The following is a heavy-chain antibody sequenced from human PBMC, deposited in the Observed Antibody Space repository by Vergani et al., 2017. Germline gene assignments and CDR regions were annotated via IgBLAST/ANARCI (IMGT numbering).Heavy chain of an antibody. CDR2: IHNRGKT. Sequence: QVRLEESGPGLVKPSETLSLTCSVSGYSIGSGFYWAWIRQSPGEGLQWLTRIHNRGKTYHNPSLNMRVSVSLVTSKNRFSRNLPSVTATDTAVYYCSRSQGDYWYFDLWVPGYLVTVSS. CDR3: SRSQGDYWYFDL. V-gene: IGHV4-38-2*01. J-gene: IGHJ2*01. CDR1: GYSIGSGFY. D-gene: IGHD2-21*01.